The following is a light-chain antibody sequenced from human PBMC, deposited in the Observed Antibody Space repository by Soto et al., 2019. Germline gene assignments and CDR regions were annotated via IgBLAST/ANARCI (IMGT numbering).Light chain of an antibody. CDR1: ENVRTF. V-gene: IGKV3-11*01. J-gene: IGKJ4*01. CDR2: GAS. Sequence: EVVLTQSPATLSLSPGERATLSCRASENVRTFVDWYQQKPGQAPRLLIHGASNRATGIPDRFSGSGSGTDFTLTISNLEPEDFAVYYCQQYGSSRLTFGGGTKVEMK. CDR3: QQYGSSRLT.